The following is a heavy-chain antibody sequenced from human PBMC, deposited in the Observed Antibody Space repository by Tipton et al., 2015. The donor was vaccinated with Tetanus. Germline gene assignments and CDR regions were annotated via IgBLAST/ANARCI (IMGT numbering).Heavy chain of an antibody. Sequence: SLTCTVSGGSVSRSSHYWCWIRQPPGKPLEWVGYIYHNENTNYSPSLKSRITFSVDTSKNQFSLNLRSVTAADTAVYYCARANNDFPKKGPFDYWGQGTLVTVSS. CDR3: ARANNDFPKKGPFDY. V-gene: IGHV4-61*01. CDR1: GGSVSRSSHY. J-gene: IGHJ4*02. D-gene: IGHD3-3*01. CDR2: IYHNENT.